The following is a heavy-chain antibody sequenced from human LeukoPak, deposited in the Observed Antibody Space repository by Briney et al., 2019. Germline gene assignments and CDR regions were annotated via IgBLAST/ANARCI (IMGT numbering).Heavy chain of an antibody. CDR3: ARQYSGYDWESIDY. D-gene: IGHD5-12*01. CDR2: IYYSGST. J-gene: IGHJ4*02. V-gene: IGHV4-39*01. Sequence: SQTLSLTCTVSGGSISSGGYYWSWIRQHPGKGLEWIGSIYYSGSTYYNPSLKSRVTISVDTSKNQFSLKLSSVTAADTAVYYCARQYSGYDWESIDYWGQGTLVTVSS. CDR1: GGSISSGGYY.